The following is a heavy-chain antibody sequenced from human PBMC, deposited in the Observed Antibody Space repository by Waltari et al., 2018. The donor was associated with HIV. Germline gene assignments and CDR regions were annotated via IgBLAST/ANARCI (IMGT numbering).Heavy chain of an antibody. D-gene: IGHD2-15*01. CDR2: TYYRSKWCY. CDR1: GDRVPSNLPT. CDR3: ARSTAGGYFDD. Sequence: GQLRQSGTRVGKPSQTLSLTCVISGDRVPSNLPTSNLIRQSPSKGLEWLGGTYYRSKWCYDYSLSTKGRITINPDTSGNQFSLQLDSVSPEDTAVYYCARSTAGGYFDDWGQGSLVTVSS. J-gene: IGHJ4*02. V-gene: IGHV6-1*01.